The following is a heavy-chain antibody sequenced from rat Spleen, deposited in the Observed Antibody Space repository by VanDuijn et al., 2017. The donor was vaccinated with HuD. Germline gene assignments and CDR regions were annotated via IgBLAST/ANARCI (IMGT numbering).Heavy chain of an antibody. CDR2: ISSDGSSY. V-gene: IGHV5-29*01. Sequence: EVQLVESGGGLVQPGRSLKLSCAASGFTFNDHFMAWVRQAPTKGLEWVATISSDGSSYYCRDSVKGRFTISRDNAKSTLYLQMDSLRSENTATYYCASTTTDSGDWFVYWGQGTLVTVSS. D-gene: IGHD1-6*01. CDR3: ASTTTDSGDWFVY. CDR1: GFTFNDHF. J-gene: IGHJ3*01.